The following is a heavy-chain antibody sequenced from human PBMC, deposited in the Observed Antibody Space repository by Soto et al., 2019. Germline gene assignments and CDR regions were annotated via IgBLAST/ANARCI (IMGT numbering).Heavy chain of an antibody. Sequence: ASVKVSCKASGYTFTGYYMHWVRQAPGQGLEWMGWINPNSGGTNYAQKFQGRVTMTRDTSISTAYMELSRLRSDDTAVYYCASNLPAADDSSGYYDPGGFDYWGQGTLVTVSS. D-gene: IGHD3-22*01. J-gene: IGHJ4*02. CDR3: ASNLPAADDSSGYYDPGGFDY. V-gene: IGHV1-2*02. CDR1: GYTFTGYY. CDR2: INPNSGGT.